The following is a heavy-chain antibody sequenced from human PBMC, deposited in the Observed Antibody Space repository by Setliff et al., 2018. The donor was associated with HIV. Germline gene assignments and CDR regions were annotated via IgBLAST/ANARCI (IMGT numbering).Heavy chain of an antibody. D-gene: IGHD5-18*01. CDR3: ARGITTAMVGYYFDY. CDR1: GDFFSSDYY. CDR2: FYETGYT. J-gene: IGHJ4*02. V-gene: IGHV4-38-2*02. Sequence: PSETLSLTCTVSGDFFSSDYYWGWIRQPPGKGLEWIGSFYETGYTYYNPSLKSRVTISVDTSKNQFSLKLTSATAADTAVYYCARGITTAMVGYYFDYWGQGTLVTVSS.